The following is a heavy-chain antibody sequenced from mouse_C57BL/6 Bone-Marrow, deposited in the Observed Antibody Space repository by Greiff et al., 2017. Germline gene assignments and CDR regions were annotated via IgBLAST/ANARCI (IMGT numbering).Heavy chain of an antibody. CDR1: GFSLTIYG. CDR3: ARKGVYYDYDGGFAY. J-gene: IGHJ3*01. D-gene: IGHD2-4*01. Sequence: VQLQESGPGLVQPSQSLSITCTVSGFSLTIYGVHWVRQSPGKGLEWLGVIWSGGSTDYNAAFISRLSISKDNSKSQVFFKMNSLQADDTAIYYCARKGVYYDYDGGFAYWGQGTLVTVSA. V-gene: IGHV2-2*01. CDR2: IWSGGST.